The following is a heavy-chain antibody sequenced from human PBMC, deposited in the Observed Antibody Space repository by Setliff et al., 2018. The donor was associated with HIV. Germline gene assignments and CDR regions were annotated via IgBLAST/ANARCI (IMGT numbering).Heavy chain of an antibody. V-gene: IGHV4-4*09. CDR1: GDSISTYC. CDR3: ATLDHSGGNFLAY. J-gene: IGHJ4*02. Sequence: LSLTCTVSGDSISTYCWIWIRQPPGKGLEWIGNIYTSGSTIYNPSLKSRITISLDTSKEQFSLELSSATAADTAVYYCATLDHSGGNFLAYWGQGSLVTVSS. CDR2: IYTSGST. D-gene: IGHD2-21*02.